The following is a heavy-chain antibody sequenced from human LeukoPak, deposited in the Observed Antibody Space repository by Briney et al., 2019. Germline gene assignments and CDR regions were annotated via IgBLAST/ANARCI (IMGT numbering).Heavy chain of an antibody. J-gene: IGHJ5*02. CDR2: INHSGST. V-gene: IGHV4-34*01. Sequence: SETLSLTCAVYGGSFSGYYWSWIRQPPGKGLEWTGEINHSGSTNYNPSLKSRVTISVDTSKNQFSLKLSSVTAADTAVYYCARHYSGSYYLWGQGTLVTVSS. CDR3: ARHYSGSYYL. D-gene: IGHD1-26*01. CDR1: GGSFSGYY.